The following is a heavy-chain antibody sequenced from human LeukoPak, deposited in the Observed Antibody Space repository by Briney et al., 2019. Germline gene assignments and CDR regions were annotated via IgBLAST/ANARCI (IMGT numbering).Heavy chain of an antibody. CDR3: AKDKGSSWYSEPLDAFDI. J-gene: IGHJ3*02. CDR2: ISGSGGST. Sequence: GGSLRLSCAASGFTFSSHAMNWVRQAPGKGLEWVSAISGSGGSTYYADSVKGRFTISRDNSKNTLYLQMNSLRAEDTAVYYCAKDKGSSWYSEPLDAFDIWGQGTMVTVSS. V-gene: IGHV3-23*01. D-gene: IGHD6-13*01. CDR1: GFTFSSHA.